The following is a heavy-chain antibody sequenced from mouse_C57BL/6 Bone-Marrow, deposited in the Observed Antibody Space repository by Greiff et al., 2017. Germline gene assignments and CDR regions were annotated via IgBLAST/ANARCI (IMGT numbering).Heavy chain of an antibody. Sequence: EVQLQQSGAELVRPGSSVKMSCKASGYTFTSYGINWVKQRPGQGLEWIGYIYLGNGYTEYNEKFKGKATLTADTSSSTAYMQLGSLTSEDSAIYDCAGRRSWFPFAYWGQGTLVTVSA. CDR3: AGRRSWFPFAY. D-gene: IGHD2-2*01. CDR2: IYLGNGYT. CDR1: GYTFTSYG. V-gene: IGHV1-58*01. J-gene: IGHJ3*01.